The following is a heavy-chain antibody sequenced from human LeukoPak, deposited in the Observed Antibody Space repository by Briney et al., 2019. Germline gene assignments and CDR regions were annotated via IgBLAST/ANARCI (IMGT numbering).Heavy chain of an antibody. Sequence: SETLSLTCTVSGGSISGSSYYWGWIRQPPGKGLEWIGSIYYSGSTYYNPSLKSRVTISVDTSKNQFSLKLSSVTAADTAVYYCARDYYDSSGYPGGWFDPWGQGTLVTVSS. CDR2: IYYSGST. CDR3: ARDYYDSSGYPGGWFDP. V-gene: IGHV4-39*07. J-gene: IGHJ5*02. CDR1: GGSISGSSYY. D-gene: IGHD3-22*01.